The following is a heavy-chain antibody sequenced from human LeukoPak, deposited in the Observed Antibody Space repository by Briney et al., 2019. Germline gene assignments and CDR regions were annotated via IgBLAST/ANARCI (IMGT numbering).Heavy chain of an antibody. J-gene: IGHJ4*02. CDR3: ASTRPKDAAVDY. V-gene: IGHV4-61*02. CDR1: GGSISSGSYY. CDR2: IYTSGST. Sequence: ASQTLSLTCTVSGGSISSGSYYWSWIRQPAGKGLEWIGRIYTSGSTNYNPSLKSRVTISVDTSKIQFSLKLSSVTAADTAVYYCASTRPKDAAVDYWGQGTLVTVSS. D-gene: IGHD2-15*01.